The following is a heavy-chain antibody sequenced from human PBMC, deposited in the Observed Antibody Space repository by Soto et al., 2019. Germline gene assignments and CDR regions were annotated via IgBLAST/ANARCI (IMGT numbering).Heavy chain of an antibody. D-gene: IGHD1-7*01. CDR3: ARAPGTIYYYYYGMDV. J-gene: IGHJ6*02. V-gene: IGHV4-59*08. CDR1: GVSFSSYY. CDR2: IHYSGST. Sequence: PSETLSLTCTVSGVSFSSYYWSWIRQPPGKGLEWIGYIHYSGSTSYNPSLKSRVTISVDTSKNQFSLKLSSVTAADTAVYYCARAPGTIYYYYYGMDVWGQGTTVTV.